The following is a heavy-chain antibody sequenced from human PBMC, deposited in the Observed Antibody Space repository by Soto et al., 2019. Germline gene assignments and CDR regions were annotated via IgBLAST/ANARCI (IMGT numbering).Heavy chain of an antibody. Sequence: GGSLRLSCAASGFTFSSYWMSWVRQAPGKGLEWVANIKQDGSEKYYVDSVKGRFTISRDNAKNSLYLQMNSLRAEDTAVYYWARALQYYYGSGSYYFDYWGQGTLVTVSS. J-gene: IGHJ4*02. CDR2: IKQDGSEK. D-gene: IGHD3-10*01. CDR3: ARALQYYYGSGSYYFDY. CDR1: GFTFSSYW. V-gene: IGHV3-7*04.